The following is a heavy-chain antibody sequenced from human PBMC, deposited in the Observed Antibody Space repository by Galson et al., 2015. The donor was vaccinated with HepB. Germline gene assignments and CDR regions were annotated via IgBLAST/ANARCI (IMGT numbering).Heavy chain of an antibody. CDR2: FDPEDGET. CDR3: ATDIVGAIGWTNTEPY. Sequence: SVTVSCKVSGYTLTELSMHWVRQAPGKGLEWMGGFDPEDGETIYAQKFQGRVTMTEDTSTDTAYMELSSLRSEDTAVYYCATDIVGAIGWTNTEPYWGQGTLFTVSS. D-gene: IGHD1-26*01. V-gene: IGHV1-24*01. CDR1: GYTLTELS. J-gene: IGHJ4*02.